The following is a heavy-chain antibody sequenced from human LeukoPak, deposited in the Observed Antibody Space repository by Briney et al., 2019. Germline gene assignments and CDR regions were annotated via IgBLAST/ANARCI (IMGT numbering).Heavy chain of an antibody. J-gene: IGHJ4*02. CDR2: IYYSGST. Sequence: SETLSLTCTVSGGSISSYYWSWIRQPPRKGLEWIGYIYYSGSTNYNPSLKSRVTISVDTSKNQFSLKLSSVTAADTAVYYCARAGDGIAAAWGQGTLVTVSS. V-gene: IGHV4-59*01. CDR3: ARAGDGIAAA. CDR1: GGSISSYY. D-gene: IGHD6-13*01.